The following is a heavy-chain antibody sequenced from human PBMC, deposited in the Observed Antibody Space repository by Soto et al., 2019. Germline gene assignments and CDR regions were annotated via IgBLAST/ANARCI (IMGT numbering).Heavy chain of an antibody. V-gene: IGHV4-39*02. CDR3: AREYCSSTSCLNWFDP. Sequence: TSETLSLTCSVSGDSISSTSYYWVWIRQPPGKGLEWIGSIYYSGSTYYNPSLKSRVTISVDTPKNQFSLKLTSVTAEDTAVYYCAREYCSSTSCLNWFDPWGQGTLVTVSS. CDR2: IYYSGST. D-gene: IGHD2-2*01. CDR1: GDSISSTSYY. J-gene: IGHJ5*02.